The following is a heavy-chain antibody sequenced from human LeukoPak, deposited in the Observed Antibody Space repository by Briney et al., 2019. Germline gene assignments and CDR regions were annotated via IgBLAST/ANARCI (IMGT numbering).Heavy chain of an antibody. D-gene: IGHD5/OR15-5a*01. CDR3: ASSTTLQQVDF. CDR1: GASISSHY. CDR2: IYSSGST. Sequence: SETLSLTCTVSGASISSHYCNWIRQSPGKGLEWIGYIYSSGSTQYRPSVKSRVTISINTSKNQFSLRLTSVTAADTAVYYCASSTTLQQVDFWGQGTQVTVSS. J-gene: IGHJ4*02. V-gene: IGHV4-59*11.